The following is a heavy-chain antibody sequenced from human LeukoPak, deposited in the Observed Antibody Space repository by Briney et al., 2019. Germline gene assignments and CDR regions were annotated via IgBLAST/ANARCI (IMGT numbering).Heavy chain of an antibody. V-gene: IGHV4-31*03. D-gene: IGHD4-23*01. CDR1: GGSISSGGYY. CDR2: IYYSGST. Sequence: SETLSFTCTVSGGSISSGGYYWSWIRQHPGKGLEWIGYIYYSGSTYYNPSLKSRVTISVDTSKNQFSLKLSSVTAADTAVYYCARDTTVVPPHYFDYWGQGTLVTVSS. CDR3: ARDTTVVPPHYFDY. J-gene: IGHJ4*02.